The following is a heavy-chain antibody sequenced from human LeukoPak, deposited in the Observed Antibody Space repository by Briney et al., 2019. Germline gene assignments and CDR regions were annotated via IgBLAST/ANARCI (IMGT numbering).Heavy chain of an antibody. CDR1: GFIFRDFS. CDR2: MNEYGSEI. J-gene: IGHJ4*02. V-gene: IGHV3-7*01. Sequence: PGGSLRLSCSVSGFIFRDFSMSWVRQAPGKGLEWVAKMNEYGSEIFYVDSVKGRFTISRDNGKNSLYLQMNSLRAEDTAVYYCARDVSGTGGKDYWGQGTLVTVSS. D-gene: IGHD1-1*01. CDR3: ARDVSGTGGKDY.